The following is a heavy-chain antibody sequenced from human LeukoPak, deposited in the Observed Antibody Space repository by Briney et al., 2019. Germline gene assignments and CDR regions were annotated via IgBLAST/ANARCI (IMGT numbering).Heavy chain of an antibody. CDR3: AGAHPGSPLTFDY. V-gene: IGHV4-38-2*01. CDR1: GYSISSGYY. CDR2: IYHSGST. D-gene: IGHD6-6*01. Sequence: SETLSLTCAVSGYSISSGYYCGWIRQPPGKGLEWIGSIYHSGSTYYNPSLKSRVTISVDTSKNQFSLKLSSVTAADTAVYYCAGAHPGSPLTFDYWGQGTLVTVSS. J-gene: IGHJ4*02.